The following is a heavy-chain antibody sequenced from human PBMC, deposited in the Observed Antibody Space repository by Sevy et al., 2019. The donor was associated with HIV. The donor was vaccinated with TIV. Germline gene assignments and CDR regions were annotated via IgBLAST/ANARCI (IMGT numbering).Heavy chain of an antibody. V-gene: IGHV3-30-3*01. J-gene: IGHJ4*02. D-gene: IGHD6-6*01. CDR3: ARSRIAARLGVDY. CDR1: GFTFSSYA. CDR2: MSYDGSNK. Sequence: GGSLRLSCAASGFTFSSYAMHWVRQAPGKGLEWVAVMSYDGSNKYYADSVKGRFTISRDNSKNTLYLQMNSLRAEDTAVYYCARSRIAARLGVDYWGQGTLVTVSS.